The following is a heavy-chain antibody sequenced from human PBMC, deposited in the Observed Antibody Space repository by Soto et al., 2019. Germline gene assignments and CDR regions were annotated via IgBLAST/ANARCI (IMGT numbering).Heavy chain of an antibody. CDR2: ISYEGSNT. J-gene: IGHJ6*02. D-gene: IGHD1-1*01. CDR1: GFSFDTYA. V-gene: IGHV3-30*15. Sequence: QVPLLESGGGVVQPGKSLRLSCVASGFSFDTYAIHWVRQAPGKGLQWVALISYEGSNTYYADSVRGRFTISRDNSKNTLYLQMSTLRPEDSGVYYFARVTPGNNLYYFSGLDVWGQGTSVTVSS. CDR3: ARVTPGNNLYYFSGLDV.